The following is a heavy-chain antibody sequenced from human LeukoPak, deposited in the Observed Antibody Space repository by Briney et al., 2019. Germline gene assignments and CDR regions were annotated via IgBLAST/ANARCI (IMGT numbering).Heavy chain of an antibody. CDR2: IYYSGST. CDR1: GGSISSYY. V-gene: IGHV4-59*01. J-gene: IGHJ3*02. D-gene: IGHD2-15*01. Sequence: SETLSLTCTVSGGSISSYYWSWIRQPPGKGLEWIGYIYYSGSTNYNPSLKSRVTISVDTSKNQFSLKLSSVTAADTAVYYCARVVRYCSGGSCPYDAFDIWGQGTMVTVPS. CDR3: ARVVRYCSGGSCPYDAFDI.